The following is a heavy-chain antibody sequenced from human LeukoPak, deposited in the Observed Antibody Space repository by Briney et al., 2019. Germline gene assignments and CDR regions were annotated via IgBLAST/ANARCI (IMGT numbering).Heavy chain of an antibody. CDR1: GFTFDDYA. CDR3: AKDMGTRILGAFDI. CDR2: ISWNSGSI. V-gene: IGHV3-9*03. Sequence: PGRSLRLSCAASGFTFDDYAMHWVRQAPGKGLEWVSGISWNSGSIGYADSVKGRFTISRDNAKNSLYLQMNSLRAEDMALYYCAKDMGTRILGAFDIWGQGTMVTVSS. D-gene: IGHD3-16*01. J-gene: IGHJ3*02.